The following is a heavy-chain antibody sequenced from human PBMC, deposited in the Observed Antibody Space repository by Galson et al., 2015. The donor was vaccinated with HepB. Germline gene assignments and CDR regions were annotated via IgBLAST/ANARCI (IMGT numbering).Heavy chain of an antibody. CDR1: GGTFSSYA. J-gene: IGHJ4*02. CDR3: ARGPERMVYAIGTYFGY. CDR2: IIPIFGTP. D-gene: IGHD2-8*01. Sequence: SVKVSCKASGGTFSSYAISWVRQAPGQGLEWMGGIIPIFGTPNYAQKFQGRVTITADKSTSTAYMELSSLRSEDTAVYYCARGPERMVYAIGTYFGYWGQVTLVTVSS. V-gene: IGHV1-69*06.